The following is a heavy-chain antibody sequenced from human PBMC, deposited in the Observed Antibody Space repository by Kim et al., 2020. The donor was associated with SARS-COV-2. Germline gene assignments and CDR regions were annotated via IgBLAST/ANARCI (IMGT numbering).Heavy chain of an antibody. Sequence: GGSLRLSCAASGFTFSSYAMSWVRQAPGKGLEWVSDISGSGGSTYYADSVKGRFTISRDNSKNTLYLQMNSLRAEDTAVYYCAKFPGHLVPGKGYFDYWGQGTLVTVSS. V-gene: IGHV3-23*01. D-gene: IGHD6-13*01. J-gene: IGHJ4*02. CDR2: ISGSGGST. CDR1: GFTFSSYA. CDR3: AKFPGHLVPGKGYFDY.